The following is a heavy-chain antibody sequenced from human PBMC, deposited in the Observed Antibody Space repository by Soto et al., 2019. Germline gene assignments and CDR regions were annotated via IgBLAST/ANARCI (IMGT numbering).Heavy chain of an antibody. CDR1: GDSISSGNKY. CDR2: IFSSGTT. CDR3: ARVPSPFDYYYAMDV. D-gene: IGHD3-16*01. Sequence: QVQLRESGPGLVMPSQTLSLTCTVSGDSISSGNKYWSWIRQPPGKGLEWIGYIFSSGTTYYNPSLKSRPTMSLDTSQNQFSLKLNSVTDADTAVYYCARVPSPFDYYYAMDVWGQGTTVTVSS. J-gene: IGHJ6*02. V-gene: IGHV4-30-4*01.